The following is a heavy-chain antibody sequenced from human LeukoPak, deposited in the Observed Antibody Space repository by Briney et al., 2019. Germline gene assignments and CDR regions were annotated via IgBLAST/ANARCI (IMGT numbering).Heavy chain of an antibody. CDR1: GFTFSSYS. J-gene: IGHJ6*02. Sequence: GGSLRLSCAASGFTFSSYSMNWVRQAPGKGLEWVSSISSSSSYIYYADSVKGRFTISRDNAKNSLYLQMNSLRAEDTAVYYCARERDYDILTGYYYYYGMDVWGQGTTVTVSS. D-gene: IGHD3-9*01. CDR3: ARERDYDILTGYYYYYGMDV. V-gene: IGHV3-21*01. CDR2: ISSSSSYI.